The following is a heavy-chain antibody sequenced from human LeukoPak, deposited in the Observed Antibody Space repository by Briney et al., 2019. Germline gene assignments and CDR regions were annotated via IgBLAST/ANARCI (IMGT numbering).Heavy chain of an antibody. V-gene: IGHV3-23*01. CDR1: GFTFSSYA. Sequence: GGSLRLSCAASGFTFSSYAMSWVRQAPGKGLEGVSAISGSGGSTYYADSVKGRFTISRDNSKNTLYLQMNSLRAEDTAVYYCAKDRLLNYYDSSGVFDYWGQGTLVTVSS. CDR2: ISGSGGST. D-gene: IGHD3-22*01. CDR3: AKDRLLNYYDSSGVFDY. J-gene: IGHJ4*02.